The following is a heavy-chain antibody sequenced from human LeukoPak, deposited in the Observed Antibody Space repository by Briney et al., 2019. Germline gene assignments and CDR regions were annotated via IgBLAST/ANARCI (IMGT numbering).Heavy chain of an antibody. CDR2: INHSGST. CDR3: ARENYYGSGSYHY. D-gene: IGHD3-10*01. V-gene: IGHV4-34*01. J-gene: IGHJ4*02. Sequence: GSLRLSCAASGFTVSSNYMSWIRQPPGKGLEWIGEINHSGSTNYNPSLKSRVTISVDTSKNQFSLKLSSVTAADTAVYYCARENYYGSGSYHYWGQGTLVTVSS. CDR1: GFTVSSNY.